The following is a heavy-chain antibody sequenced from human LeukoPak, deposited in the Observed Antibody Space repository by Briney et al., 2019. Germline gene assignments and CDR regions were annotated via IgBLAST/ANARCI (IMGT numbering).Heavy chain of an antibody. CDR1: GYSFTSYW. J-gene: IGHJ4*02. Sequence: GESLKFSCKGSGYSFTSYWIGWVRQMPGKGLEWMGIIYPGDSDTRYSPSFRGQVTISADKSISTAYLQWSSLKASDTAMYYCARHFYPYGSGSYFDYWGQGTLVTVSS. CDR3: ARHFYPYGSGSYFDY. D-gene: IGHD3-10*01. CDR2: IYPGDSDT. V-gene: IGHV5-51*01.